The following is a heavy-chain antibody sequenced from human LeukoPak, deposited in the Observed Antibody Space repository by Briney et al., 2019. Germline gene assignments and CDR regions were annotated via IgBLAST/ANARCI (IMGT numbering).Heavy chain of an antibody. Sequence: ASVKVSCKASGYTFTGYYLHWVRQAPGQGLEWMGWINPNSGGTNYAQKFQGRVTMTRDTSISTAYMELSRLRPDDTAVYYCARGMVTATSPFDYWGQGTLVTVSS. CDR1: GYTFTGYY. CDR2: INPNSGGT. CDR3: ARGMVTATSPFDY. V-gene: IGHV1-2*02. J-gene: IGHJ4*02. D-gene: IGHD2-21*02.